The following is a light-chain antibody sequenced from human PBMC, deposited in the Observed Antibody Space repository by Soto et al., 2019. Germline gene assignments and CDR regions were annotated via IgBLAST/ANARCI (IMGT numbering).Light chain of an antibody. CDR3: QSYDSSLDGFYV. CDR2: GNN. Sequence: QSVLSQPPSVSGAPGQRVTISCTGTSPKNGGGYDVHWYQQLPGTAPKLLISGNNNRPSGVADRFSGSRSGASASLAITGLQAEDEADYFCQSYDSSLDGFYVFGTGTKVTVL. V-gene: IGLV1-40*01. J-gene: IGLJ1*01. CDR1: SPKNGGGYD.